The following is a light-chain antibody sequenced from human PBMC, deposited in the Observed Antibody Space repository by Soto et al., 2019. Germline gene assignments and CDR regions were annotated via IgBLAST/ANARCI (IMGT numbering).Light chain of an antibody. CDR3: SSYAGSNLGV. V-gene: IGLV2-8*01. CDR1: SSDIGYYKY. Sequence: TQPPSASGSPGQSVTISCTGTSSDIGYYKYVSWYQQHPGKAPKLIIYEVIKRPSGVTDRFSGSKSGNTASLTVSGLQAEDEADYYCSSYAGSNLGVFGTGTK. J-gene: IGLJ1*01. CDR2: EVI.